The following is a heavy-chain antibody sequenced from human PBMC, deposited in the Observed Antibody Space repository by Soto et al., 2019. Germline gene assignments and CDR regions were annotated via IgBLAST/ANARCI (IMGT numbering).Heavy chain of an antibody. J-gene: IGHJ6*02. CDR1: PSTHSCYW. V-gene: IGHV3-74*01. CDR2: SNRDVPNT. D-gene: IGHD3-3*01. Sequence: GVTLRRPGSAAPSTHSCYWRHWDRKVPGRRLAWVSSSNRDVPNTGCAASVKGGFSISRDNAESTLYLQMHSLRAEDAAVYYCARDLWPSDFWSGYCTTSYGMDVWGQGTT. CDR3: ARDLWPSDFWSGYCTTSYGMDV.